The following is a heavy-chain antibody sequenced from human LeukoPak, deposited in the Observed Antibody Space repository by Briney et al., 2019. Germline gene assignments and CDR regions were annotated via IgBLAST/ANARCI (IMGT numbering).Heavy chain of an antibody. CDR1: GDSISNSFW. Sequence: SETLSLTCTVSGDSISNSFWWSWVRQPPGKGLDWIGEISHTGSTKYNPSLKNRVTISRDSSKNQFSLKLNSVTAADTATYYCTRSAGRWSLDYWGQGALVTVSS. CDR3: TRSAGRWSLDY. J-gene: IGHJ4*02. CDR2: ISHTGST. V-gene: IGHV4-4*02. D-gene: IGHD3-3*01.